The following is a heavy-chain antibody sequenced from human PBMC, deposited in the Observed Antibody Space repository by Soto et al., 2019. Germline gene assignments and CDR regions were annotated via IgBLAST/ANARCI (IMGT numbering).Heavy chain of an antibody. D-gene: IGHD1-26*01. CDR2: IWYDGSNK. CDR3: ARDAPSPIVGATTDY. Sequence: GSLRLSCAASGFTFSSYGMHWVRQAPGKGLEWAAVIWYDGSNKYYADSVKGRFTISRDNSKNTLYLQMNSLRAEDTAVYYCARDAPSPIVGATTDYWGQGTLVTVS. J-gene: IGHJ4*02. V-gene: IGHV3-33*01. CDR1: GFTFSSYG.